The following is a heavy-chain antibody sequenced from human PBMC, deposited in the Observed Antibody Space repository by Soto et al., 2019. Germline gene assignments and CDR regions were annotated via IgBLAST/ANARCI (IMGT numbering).Heavy chain of an antibody. Sequence: TSETLSLTCTVSGVSVSSGSFYWAWIRQPPGKGLEWIGFGSYSGTTNYKPSLKSRVNISVDTSRSQISLKVSSLTAADTAVYYCARGATVTQYDYWGQGTLVTVSS. CDR2: GSYSGTT. V-gene: IGHV4-61*01. J-gene: IGHJ4*02. CDR3: ARGATVTQYDY. CDR1: GVSVSSGSFY. D-gene: IGHD4-17*01.